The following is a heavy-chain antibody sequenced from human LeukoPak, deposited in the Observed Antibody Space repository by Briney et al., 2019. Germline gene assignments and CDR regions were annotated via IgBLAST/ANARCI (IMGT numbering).Heavy chain of an antibody. CDR1: GASTRSGIYF. CDR3: ARAPGSAYNAYYFDY. V-gene: IGHV4-31*03. Sequence: SETLSLTCTVSGASTRSGIYFWGWIRQHPWKGLEWMGYFFYSGSTYYNPSLKSRVTISVDTSKNQISLKLSSVTAADTAVYYCARAPGSAYNAYYFDYWGQGTLVTVSS. J-gene: IGHJ4*02. D-gene: IGHD1-1*01. CDR2: FFYSGST.